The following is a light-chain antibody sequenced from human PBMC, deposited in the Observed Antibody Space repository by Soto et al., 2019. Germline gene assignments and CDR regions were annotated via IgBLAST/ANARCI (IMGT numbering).Light chain of an antibody. J-gene: IGKJ4*01. CDR3: QQSYSTPPLT. CDR2: AAS. V-gene: IGKV1-39*01. CDR1: QSISSY. Sequence: DIQMTQSPSSLSASVGDRVTITCRASQSISSYLNWYQQKPGKAPKLLIYAASSLQSGVPSRFSGSGSGTDLTLTISSLQPEDFATYYCQQSYSTPPLTFGGGTMVELK.